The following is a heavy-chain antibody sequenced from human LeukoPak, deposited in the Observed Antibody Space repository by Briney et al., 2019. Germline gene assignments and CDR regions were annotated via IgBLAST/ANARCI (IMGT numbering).Heavy chain of an antibody. CDR2: IRYDGSDK. V-gene: IGHV3-30*02. CDR3: AKDGAFDY. CDR1: GFSFSTYG. J-gene: IGHJ4*02. Sequence: GGSLRLSCAVSGFSFSTYGMRWVRQAPGKGLEWVAFIRYDGSDKYYVDSVRGRFTISRDNSKNTLYLQMNSLRAEDTAVYYCAKDGAFDYWGQGTLVTVSS.